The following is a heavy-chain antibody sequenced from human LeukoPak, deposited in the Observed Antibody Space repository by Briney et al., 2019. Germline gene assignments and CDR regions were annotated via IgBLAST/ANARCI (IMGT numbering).Heavy chain of an antibody. CDR3: ARFYNYRWGSDRYDDWFDP. CDR2: IWPGDSDT. CDR1: GHHFNNYW. J-gene: IGHJ5*02. D-gene: IGHD3-16*02. Sequence: GESLKISCKGSGHHFNNYWIGWVRQMPGKGLEWMGIIWPGDSDTKYSPSFQGHVTISVDKSTSTAYLQWSSLKASDTAMYYCARFYNYRWGSDRYDDWFDPWGQGTLVTVSS. V-gene: IGHV5-51*01.